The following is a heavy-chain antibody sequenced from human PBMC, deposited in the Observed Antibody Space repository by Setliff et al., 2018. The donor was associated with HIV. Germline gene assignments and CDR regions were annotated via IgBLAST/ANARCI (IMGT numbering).Heavy chain of an antibody. Sequence: ASVKVSCKASGHTFTNVDIHWLRRATGQGLEWMGWMNPNTGVSGYALKFQARVTMTRDTSISTAYMELSSLTSEDTAVYYCARGKGVGGVVITGGLDDWGKGTTVTVSS. CDR1: GHTFTNVD. CDR2: MNPNTGVS. CDR3: ARGKGVGGVVITGGLDD. V-gene: IGHV1-8*01. D-gene: IGHD3-10*01. J-gene: IGHJ6*04.